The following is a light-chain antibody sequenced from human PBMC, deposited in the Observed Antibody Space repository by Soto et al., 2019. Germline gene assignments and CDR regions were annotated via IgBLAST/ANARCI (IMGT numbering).Light chain of an antibody. CDR1: QGIGND. V-gene: IGKV1-6*01. CDR2: AAS. CDR3: QQRNSYPIT. Sequence: AIQLTQSPSSLSASVGDRVTISCRASQGIGNDLAWYQQKPGKAPRLLIFAASNLQSGVPSRFSGSGSGTDFTLTISRLQPEDFATYYCQQRNSYPITFGQGTRLEIK. J-gene: IGKJ5*01.